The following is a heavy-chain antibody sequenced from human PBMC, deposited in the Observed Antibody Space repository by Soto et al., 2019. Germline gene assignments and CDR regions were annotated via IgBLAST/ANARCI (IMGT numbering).Heavy chain of an antibody. CDR2: INHSGST. J-gene: IGHJ4*02. CDR1: GGSFSGYY. Sequence: ASETLSLTCAVYGGSFSGYYWSWIRQPPGKGLEWIGEINHSGSTNYNPSLKSRVTISVDTSKNQFSLKLSSVTAADTAVYYCARDGRFLEWLSYDYWGQGTLVTVS. CDR3: ARDGRFLEWLSYDY. V-gene: IGHV4-34*01. D-gene: IGHD3-3*01.